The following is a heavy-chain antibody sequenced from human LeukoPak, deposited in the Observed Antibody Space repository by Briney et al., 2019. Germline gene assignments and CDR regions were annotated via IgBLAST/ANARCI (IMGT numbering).Heavy chain of an antibody. CDR1: GGFISSSSYY. J-gene: IGHJ4*02. CDR3: ARGGDYGIDY. D-gene: IGHD4-17*01. V-gene: IGHV4-39*07. CDR2: IYHSGST. Sequence: SETLSLTCTVSGGFISSSSYYWGWIRQPPGKGLEWIGSIYHSGSTYYNPSLKSRVTISVDTSKNQFSLKLSSVTAADTAVYYCARGGDYGIDYWGQGTLVTVSS.